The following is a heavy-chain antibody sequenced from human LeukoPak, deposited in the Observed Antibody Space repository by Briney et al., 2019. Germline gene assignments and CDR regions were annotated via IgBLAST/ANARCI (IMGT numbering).Heavy chain of an antibody. V-gene: IGHV4-59*11. CDR2: IYYSGST. Sequence: SETLSLTCTVSGGSISSHYWSWIRQPPGKGLEWIGYIYYSGSTNYNPSLKSRVTISVDTSKNQFSLKLSSVTAADTAVYYCARGSYRGGDCSLPDYWGQGTLVTVSS. J-gene: IGHJ4*02. CDR1: GGSISSHY. D-gene: IGHD2-21*02. CDR3: ARGSYRGGDCSLPDY.